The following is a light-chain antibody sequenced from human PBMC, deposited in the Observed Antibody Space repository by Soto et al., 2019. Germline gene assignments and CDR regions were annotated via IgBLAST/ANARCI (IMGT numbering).Light chain of an antibody. V-gene: IGKV3-20*01. J-gene: IGKJ2*01. CDR1: HSVRSSY. CDR2: GAS. Sequence: EIVLTQSPGTLSLSPGERATLSCRASHSVRSSYLAWYQQKPGQAPRLLIYGASSSATGIPDRFSGSGSGTDFTLTISRLEPEDFAVYYCHQYGSSPPYTFGQGTKLEIK. CDR3: HQYGSSPPYT.